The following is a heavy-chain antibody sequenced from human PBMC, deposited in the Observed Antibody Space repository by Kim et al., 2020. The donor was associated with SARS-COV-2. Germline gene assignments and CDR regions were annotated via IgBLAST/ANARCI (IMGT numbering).Heavy chain of an antibody. CDR3: SSLVTSMATGICLYN. Sequence: GGSLRLSCAASGFTVRSNYMGWFRQAPGKGLEWISVFYSGDRYYAVSVKGRFTISGDITKNTPYLQMNSRRAEDTAVYYCSSLVTSMATGICLYNWGQGT. V-gene: IGHV3-66*01. J-gene: IGHJ4*02. D-gene: IGHD2-21*02. CDR2: FYSGDR. CDR1: GFTVRSNY.